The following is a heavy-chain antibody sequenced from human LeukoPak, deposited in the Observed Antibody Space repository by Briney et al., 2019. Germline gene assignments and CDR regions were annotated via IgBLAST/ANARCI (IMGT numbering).Heavy chain of an antibody. Sequence: GGSPRLSCAASGFTFSSYAMSWVRQAPGKGLEWVSNIYAGGDTHYADSVRGRFTISRDNSNNTLYLQMNSLRAEDTAVYYCARYTFRAVDIWGQGTMVTVSS. CDR3: ARYTFRAVDI. CDR1: GFTFSSYA. V-gene: IGHV3-53*01. CDR2: IYAGGDT. J-gene: IGHJ3*02. D-gene: IGHD3-16*01.